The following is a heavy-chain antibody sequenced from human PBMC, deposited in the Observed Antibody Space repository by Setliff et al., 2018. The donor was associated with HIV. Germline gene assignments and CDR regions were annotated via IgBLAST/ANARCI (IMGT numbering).Heavy chain of an antibody. D-gene: IGHD1-26*01. J-gene: IGHJ4*02. V-gene: IGHV1-69*13. CDR3: ARGPAWVGGSYHFDH. CDR2: IIHILGTA. CDR1: GGTFRTFG. Sequence: SVKVSCKASGGTFRTFGINWVRQAPGEGLEWVGGIIHILGTADYAEKFQGRVTITADEPRSTVYMELSSLRSEDTAVYYCARGPAWVGGSYHFDHWGLGTLVTVSS.